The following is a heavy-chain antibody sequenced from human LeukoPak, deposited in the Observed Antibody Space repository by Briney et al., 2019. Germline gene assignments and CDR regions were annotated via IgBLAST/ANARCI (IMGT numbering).Heavy chain of an antibody. D-gene: IGHD7-27*01. CDR2: IYYSGST. CDR1: GGSISSGDYY. Sequence: SETLSLTCTVSGGSISSGDYYWSWIRQPPGKGLEWIGYIYYSGSTYYNPSLKNRVTISVDTSKNQFSLKLSSVTAADTAVYYCARAPPSDWGTGGRFDYWGQGTLVTVSS. J-gene: IGHJ4*02. V-gene: IGHV4-30-4*08. CDR3: ARAPPSDWGTGGRFDY.